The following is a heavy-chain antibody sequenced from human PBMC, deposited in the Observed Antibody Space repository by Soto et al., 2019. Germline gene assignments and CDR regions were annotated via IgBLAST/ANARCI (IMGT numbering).Heavy chain of an antibody. CDR1: GDGVSTNSAT. D-gene: IGHD2-8*01. Sequence: QTLSLTCAISGDGVSTNSATLDWIRQSPSRGLEWLGRTYYRSKWDYDYAASVKGRININPDTSNNQVSLHLDSVTPDDTAVYYCARLIGNSWLDSWGQGTLVTV. CDR2: TYYRSKWDY. V-gene: IGHV6-1*01. CDR3: ARLIGNSWLDS. J-gene: IGHJ5*01.